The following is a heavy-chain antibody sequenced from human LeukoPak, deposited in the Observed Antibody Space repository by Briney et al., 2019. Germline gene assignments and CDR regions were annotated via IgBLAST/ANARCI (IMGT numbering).Heavy chain of an antibody. CDR1: GGSISSYY. V-gene: IGHV4-59*01. CDR2: IYYSGST. CDR3: ARGRLAARPYYYYYMDV. J-gene: IGHJ6*03. D-gene: IGHD6-6*01. Sequence: PSETLSLXCTVSGGSISSYYWSWSRQPPGKGLEWIGYIYYSGSTNYNPSLKSRVTISVDTSKNQFSLKLSSVTAADTAVYYCARGRLAARPYYYYYMDVWGKGTTVTVSS.